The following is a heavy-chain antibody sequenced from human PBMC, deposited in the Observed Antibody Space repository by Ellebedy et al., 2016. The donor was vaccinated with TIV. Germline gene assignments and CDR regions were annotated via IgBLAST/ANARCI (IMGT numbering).Heavy chain of an antibody. CDR3: ARGRWGSGGLDY. CDR2: IEGDGITT. V-gene: IGHV3-64*02. J-gene: IGHJ4*02. Sequence: GESLKISCAASGFTFSSCSMNWVRRAPGKGLEYVSSIEGDGITTYYAESMKARFTISRENSQNTLYLQMGSLRAEDMAVYYCARGRWGSGGLDYWGQGTLVTVSS. CDR1: GFTFSSCS. D-gene: IGHD6-19*01.